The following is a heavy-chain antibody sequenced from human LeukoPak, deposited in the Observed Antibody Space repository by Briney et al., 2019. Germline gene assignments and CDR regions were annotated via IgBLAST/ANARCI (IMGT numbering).Heavy chain of an antibody. CDR1: GFTFSSYW. Sequence: PGGSLRLSCAASGFTFSSYWMHWVRQAPGKGLVWVSDINSDGSYTSYADSVKGRFTISRDNAKNTLYLQMNSLRAEDTAVYYCARDTSPAYWGQGTLVTVSS. J-gene: IGHJ4*02. D-gene: IGHD1-26*01. CDR2: INSDGSYT. V-gene: IGHV3-74*01. CDR3: ARDTSPAY.